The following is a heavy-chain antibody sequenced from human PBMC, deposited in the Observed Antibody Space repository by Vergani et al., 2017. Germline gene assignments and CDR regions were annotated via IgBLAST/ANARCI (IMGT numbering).Heavy chain of an antibody. CDR3: ARGLPDYVWGSYRYPYYYMDV. CDR2: INHSGST. D-gene: IGHD3-16*02. V-gene: IGHV4-34*01. CDR1: GGSFSGYY. J-gene: IGHJ6*03. Sequence: QVQLQQWGAGLLKPPETLFLTCAVYGGSFSGYYWSWFRQPPGKGLGWIGEINHSGSTNYNPSLKSRVTISVDTSKNQFSLKLSSVTAADTAVYYCARGLPDYVWGSYRYPYYYMDVWGKGP.